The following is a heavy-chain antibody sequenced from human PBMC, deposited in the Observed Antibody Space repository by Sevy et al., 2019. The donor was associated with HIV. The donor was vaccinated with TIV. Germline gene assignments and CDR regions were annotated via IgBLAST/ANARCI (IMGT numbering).Heavy chain of an antibody. CDR3: AGEVMVGTAGDY. Sequence: GGSLRLSCAASGFTFSSYAMHWVRQAPGKGLEWVAVISYDGSNKYYADSVKGRFTISRDNSKKTLYLQMNSLGDEDTAVYYCAGEVMVGTAGDYWGQGTLVTVSS. V-gene: IGHV3-30-3*01. CDR2: ISYDGSNK. J-gene: IGHJ4*02. CDR1: GFTFSSYA. D-gene: IGHD1-1*01.